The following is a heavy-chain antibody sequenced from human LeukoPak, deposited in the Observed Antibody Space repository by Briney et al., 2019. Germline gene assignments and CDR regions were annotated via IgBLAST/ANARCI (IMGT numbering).Heavy chain of an antibody. V-gene: IGHV1-2*02. J-gene: IGHJ5*01. D-gene: IGHD1-26*01. CDR2: VNPNSGDT. Sequence: ASVKVSCKASGYTFTGYYLHWVRQAPGQGLKWMGCVNPNSGDTNYAQEFQGSVTMTRDTSISTVYMELSRLRSDDTAVYYCARASGSYWWFDSWGQGTLVTVSS. CDR1: GYTFTGYY. CDR3: ARASGSYWWFDS.